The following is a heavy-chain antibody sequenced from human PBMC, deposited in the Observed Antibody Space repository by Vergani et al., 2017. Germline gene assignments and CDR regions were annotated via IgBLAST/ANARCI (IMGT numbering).Heavy chain of an antibody. Sequence: EVQLVESGGGLVQPGESLKVSCAASGFTLSDSTVHWVRQTSGKGLEWIGRIRSKAYNYATAYAASVKGRFSVSRDDSENMAYLQMNYLKSEDTAVYYXTTVRTSNTWRFDPWGQGTLVTVSS. CDR3: TTVRTSNTWRFDP. J-gene: IGHJ5*02. CDR2: IRSKAYNYAT. D-gene: IGHD1/OR15-1a*01. V-gene: IGHV3-73*01. CDR1: GFTLSDST.